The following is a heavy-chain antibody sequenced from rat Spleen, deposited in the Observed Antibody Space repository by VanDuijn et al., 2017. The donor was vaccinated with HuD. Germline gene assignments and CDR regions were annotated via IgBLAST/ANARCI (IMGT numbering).Heavy chain of an antibody. CDR1: GFTFSSFP. Sequence: EVQLVESGGGLVQPGRSLKLSCAASGFTFSSFPMAWVRQAPKKGLEWVASISSGGGGTYYRDSVKGRFTISRDNAKSSLYLQMNSLRSDDTATYYCARPPEGIVGLTGYFDFWGPGTMVTVSS. J-gene: IGHJ1*01. CDR3: ARPPEGIVGLTGYFDF. CDR2: ISSGGGGT. V-gene: IGHV5-46*01. D-gene: IGHD1-11*01.